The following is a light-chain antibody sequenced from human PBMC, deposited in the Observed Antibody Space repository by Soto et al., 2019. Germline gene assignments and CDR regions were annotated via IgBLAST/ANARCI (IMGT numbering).Light chain of an antibody. CDR3: ETWDSTTRV. CDR1: SGHSSYI. Sequence: QSVLTQSSSAFASLGSSVKLTCTLSSGHSSYIIAWHQQQPGKAPRYLMKLEGSGSYNKGSGVPDRFSGCSSGADRYLTISNLQFEDEADYYCETWDSTTRVFGGRTQLTVL. J-gene: IGLJ3*02. V-gene: IGLV4-60*02. CDR2: LEGSGSY.